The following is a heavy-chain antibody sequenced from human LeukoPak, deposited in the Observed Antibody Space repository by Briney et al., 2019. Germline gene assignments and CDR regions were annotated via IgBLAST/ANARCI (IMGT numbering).Heavy chain of an antibody. CDR3: ERDMDRGQWLVRPYN. J-gene: IGHJ4*02. CDR2: IDPKSGGT. Sequence: ASVRVSCKTSGYIFIGYYMHWVRQAPGQGLEWMGWIDPKSGGTKYAQKFQGRVTMTRDMSFNTAYMDLRRLKSDDTAVYYCERDMDRGQWLVRPYNWGQGTLVTVSS. V-gene: IGHV1-2*02. CDR1: GYIFIGYY. D-gene: IGHD6-19*01.